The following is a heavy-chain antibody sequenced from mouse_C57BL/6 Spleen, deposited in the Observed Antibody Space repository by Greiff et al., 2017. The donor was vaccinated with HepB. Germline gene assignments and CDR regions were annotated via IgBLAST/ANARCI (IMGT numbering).Heavy chain of an antibody. CDR3: ITDYYGSSSFDY. J-gene: IGHJ2*01. CDR2: IDPENGDT. CDR1: GFNIKDDY. V-gene: IGHV14-4*01. D-gene: IGHD1-1*01. Sequence: DVQLQESGAELVRPGASVKLSCTASGFNIKDDYMHWVKQRPEQGLEWIGWIDPENGDTEYASKFQGKATITADTSSNTAYLQLSSLTSEDTAVYYCITDYYGSSSFDYWGQGTTLTVSS.